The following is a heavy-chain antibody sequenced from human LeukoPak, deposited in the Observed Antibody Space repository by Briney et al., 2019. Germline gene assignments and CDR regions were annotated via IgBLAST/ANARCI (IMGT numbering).Heavy chain of an antibody. D-gene: IGHD6-19*01. CDR2: IIPIFGTA. CDR1: GGTFSSYA. Sequence: SVKVSCKASGGTFSSYAISWVRQAPGQGLEWMGGIIPIFGTANYAQKFQGRVTITTDESTSTAYMELSSLRSEDTAVYYCARGGVAGLTFDYWGQGTLVTVSS. J-gene: IGHJ4*02. CDR3: ARGGVAGLTFDY. V-gene: IGHV1-69*05.